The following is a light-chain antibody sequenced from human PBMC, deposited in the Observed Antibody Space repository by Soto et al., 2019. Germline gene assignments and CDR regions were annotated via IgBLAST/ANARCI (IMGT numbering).Light chain of an antibody. CDR1: NSDIGRYDH. J-gene: IGLJ1*01. CDR3: NSHTSGDFRV. CDR2: EVT. V-gene: IGLV2-14*01. Sequence: QSALTQPASVSGSPGQSITISCTGSNSDIGRYDHVSWYQHHPGRAPKLLISEVTKRPSGISDRFSGSKSGYTASLTISGLQAEDEADYYCNSHTSGDFRVFGTGPKLTVL.